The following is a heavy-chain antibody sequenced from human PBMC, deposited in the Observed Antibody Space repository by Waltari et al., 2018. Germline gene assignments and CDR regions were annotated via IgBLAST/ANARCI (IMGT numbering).Heavy chain of an antibody. J-gene: IGHJ3*02. Sequence: EVQLVESGGGLVQPGGSLSLSCAASGFTFSSFILHWVRQAPGKGLEWISYISSSSSLIYYADSVKGRFTISRDNAKNSLYLQMNSLRAEDTAVYYCARDRIMILFGGLIVPDAFDIWGQGTMVTVSS. CDR1: GFTFSSFI. CDR2: ISSSSSLI. D-gene: IGHD3-16*01. V-gene: IGHV3-48*01. CDR3: ARDRIMILFGGLIVPDAFDI.